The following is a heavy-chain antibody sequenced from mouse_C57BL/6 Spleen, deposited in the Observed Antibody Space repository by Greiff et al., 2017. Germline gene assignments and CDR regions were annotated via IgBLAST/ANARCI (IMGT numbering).Heavy chain of an antibody. Sequence: QVQLQQSGAELVRPGASVKVSCKASGYAFTNYWIEWVKQRPGQGLEWIGVINPGSGGTNYNEKFKGKATLTADKSSSTAYMQLSSLTSEDSAVYFGARSRTAQATDDFDYWGQGTTLTVSS. V-gene: IGHV1-54*01. J-gene: IGHJ2*01. D-gene: IGHD3-2*02. CDR1: GYAFTNYW. CDR2: INPGSGGT. CDR3: ARSRTAQATDDFDY.